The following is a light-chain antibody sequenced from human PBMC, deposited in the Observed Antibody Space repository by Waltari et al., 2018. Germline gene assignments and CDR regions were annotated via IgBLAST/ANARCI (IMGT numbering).Light chain of an antibody. CDR3: QQGYGNPIT. CDR2: GAS. J-gene: IGKJ4*01. CDR1: QSLSNY. Sequence: DIQMTQSPSSLSASIGDRVTITCRASQSLSNYVNWYQQLPGNASKLLVYGASNVPSGVPSMFSGSGSGTEFTLTISSLQPEDFATYSCQQGYGNPITFGGGTKVDI. V-gene: IGKV1-39*01.